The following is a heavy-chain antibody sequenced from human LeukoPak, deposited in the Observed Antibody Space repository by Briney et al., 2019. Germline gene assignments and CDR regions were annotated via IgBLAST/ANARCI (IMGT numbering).Heavy chain of an antibody. D-gene: IGHD5-24*01. CDR3: ARNLRLHTPRTFDI. Sequence: GGSLRLSCAASGFTFSSYWMSWVRQAPGRGLEWVANVQQNGRETHYVDSVKGRFTISRDNAKNSVYLQMNGLRVEDTAVYYCARNLRLHTPRTFDIWGQGTMVTVSS. CDR1: GFTFSSYW. CDR2: VQQNGRET. V-gene: IGHV3-7*05. J-gene: IGHJ3*02.